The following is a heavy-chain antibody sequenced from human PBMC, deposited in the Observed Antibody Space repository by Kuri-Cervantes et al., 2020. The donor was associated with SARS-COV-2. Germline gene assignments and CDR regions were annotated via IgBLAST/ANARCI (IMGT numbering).Heavy chain of an antibody. CDR2: ISGSGGST. CDR1: GFTFSSYA. Sequence: LKISCAASGFTFSSYAMSWVRQAPGKGLEWVSAISGSGGSTYYADSVKGRFTISRDNSKNTLYLQMNSLRAEDTAVYYCAKDLGRPNWFDPWGQGTLVTVSS. CDR3: AKDLGRPNWFDP. J-gene: IGHJ5*02. V-gene: IGHV3-23*01.